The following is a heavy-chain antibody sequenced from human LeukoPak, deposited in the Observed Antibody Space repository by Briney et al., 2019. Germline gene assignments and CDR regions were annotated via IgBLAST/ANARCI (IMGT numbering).Heavy chain of an antibody. J-gene: IGHJ4*02. D-gene: IGHD4-17*01. CDR1: GFTFDKYG. Sequence: PGGSLRLSCATSGFTFDKYGIHWVRQAPGKRLEWVSSISWRSSDIEYADSVKGRFTISRDIDKKSLYLQMNSLRVEDTAVYYCARTGRLQYGDYVAFDYWGQGTLVTVSS. CDR3: ARTGRLQYGDYVAFDY. V-gene: IGHV3-21*01. CDR2: ISWRSSDI.